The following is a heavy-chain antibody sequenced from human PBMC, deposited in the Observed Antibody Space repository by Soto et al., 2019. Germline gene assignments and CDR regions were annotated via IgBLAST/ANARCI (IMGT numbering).Heavy chain of an antibody. D-gene: IGHD2-2*01. CDR2: IIPISGAA. V-gene: IGHV1-69*06. J-gene: IGHJ5*02. CDR1: GGTFSNYV. CDR3: ARVEAAMSGHWFDP. Sequence: SVKVSCKASGGTFSNYVVNWVRQAPGQGLEWMGRIIPISGAANYAQKFQGRVTITADKSTNTAYMELRSLRSDDTAVYYCARVEAAMSGHWFDPWGQGTLVTVSS.